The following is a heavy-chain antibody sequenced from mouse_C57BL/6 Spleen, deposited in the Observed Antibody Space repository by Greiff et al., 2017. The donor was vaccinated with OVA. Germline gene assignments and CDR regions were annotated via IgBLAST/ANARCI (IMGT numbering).Heavy chain of an antibody. V-gene: IGHV1-85*01. Sequence: QVQLQQSGPELVKPGASVKLSYKASGYTFTSYDINWVKQRPGQGLEWIGWIYPRDGSTKYNEKFKGKATLTVDTSSSTAYMELHSLTSEDSAVYFCARAGGYDGYYFDYWGQGTTLTVSS. CDR2: IYPRDGST. J-gene: IGHJ2*01. D-gene: IGHD2-2*01. CDR1: GYTFTSYD. CDR3: ARAGGYDGYYFDY.